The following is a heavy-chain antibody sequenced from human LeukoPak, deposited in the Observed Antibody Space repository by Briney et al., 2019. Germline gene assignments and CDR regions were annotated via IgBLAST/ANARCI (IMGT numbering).Heavy chain of an antibody. D-gene: IGHD5-12*01. J-gene: IGHJ4*02. CDR3: AKDDVDIVATTTFDY. V-gene: IGHV3-23*01. Sequence: GGSLRLSCAASGFTFSSYAMSWVRQAPGKGLEWVSAISGSGGSTYYADSVKGRFTISRDNSKNTLYLQMNSLRAEDTGVYYCAKDDVDIVATTTFDYWGQGTLVTVSS. CDR1: GFTFSSYA. CDR2: ISGSGGST.